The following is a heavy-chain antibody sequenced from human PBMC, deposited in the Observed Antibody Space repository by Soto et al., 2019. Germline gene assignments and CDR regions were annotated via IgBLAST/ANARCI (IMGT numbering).Heavy chain of an antibody. CDR3: ARGSYCTNGVCYFGVRRGYYYYYGMDV. CDR2: IIPIFGTA. CDR1: GGTFSSYA. D-gene: IGHD2-8*01. Sequence: ASVKVSCKASGGTFSSYAISWVRQAPGQGLEWMGGIIPIFGTANYAQKLQGRVTITADESTSTAYMELSSLRSEDTAVYYCARGSYCTNGVCYFGVRRGYYYYYGMDVWGQGTTVTVSS. J-gene: IGHJ6*02. V-gene: IGHV1-69*13.